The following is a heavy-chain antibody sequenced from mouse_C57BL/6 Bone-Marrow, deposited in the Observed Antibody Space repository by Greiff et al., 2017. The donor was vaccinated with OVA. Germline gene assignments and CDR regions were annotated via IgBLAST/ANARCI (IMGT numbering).Heavy chain of an antibody. CDR2: IDPSDSYT. Sequence: QVQLQQPGAELVRPGTSVKLSCKASGYTFTSYWMHWVKQRPGQGLEWIGVIDPSDSYTNYNQKFKGKATLTVDTSSSTAYMQLSSLTSEDSAVYYCARHSFFAYWGQGTLVTVSA. CDR3: ARHSFFAY. CDR1: GYTFTSYW. J-gene: IGHJ3*01. V-gene: IGHV1-59*01.